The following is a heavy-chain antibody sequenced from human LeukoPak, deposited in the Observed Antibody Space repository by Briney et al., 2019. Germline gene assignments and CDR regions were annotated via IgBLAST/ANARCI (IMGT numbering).Heavy chain of an antibody. Sequence: SQTLSLTCAASGGSISSGGYSWSWIRQPPGKGLEWIGYIYHSGSTYYNPSLKSRVTISVDRSKNQFSLKLSSVTAADTAVYYCARGPRSLSFDYWGQGTLVTVSS. D-gene: IGHD2-15*01. V-gene: IGHV4-30-2*01. J-gene: IGHJ4*02. CDR1: GGSISSGGYS. CDR2: IYHSGST. CDR3: ARGPRSLSFDY.